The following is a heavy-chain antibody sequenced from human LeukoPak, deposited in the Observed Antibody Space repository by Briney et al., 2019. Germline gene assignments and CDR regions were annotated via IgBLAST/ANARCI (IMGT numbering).Heavy chain of an antibody. V-gene: IGHV3-23*01. CDR3: AKGYSSGWGRAFDI. Sequence: GGSLRLSCAASGFILSTYVMSWVRQAPGKGLEWVSTISSSGGYTYFADSVKGRFTISRDNSKNTLYLQMNSLRAEDTAVYYCAKGYSSGWGRAFDIWGQGTMVTVSS. D-gene: IGHD6-19*01. CDR2: ISSSGGYT. J-gene: IGHJ3*02. CDR1: GFILSTYV.